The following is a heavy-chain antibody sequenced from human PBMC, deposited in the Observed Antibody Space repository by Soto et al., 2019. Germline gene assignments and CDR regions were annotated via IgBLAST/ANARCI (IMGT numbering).Heavy chain of an antibody. J-gene: IGHJ6*04. D-gene: IGHD2-2*01. V-gene: IGHV4-4*02. CDR2: IYHSGST. CDR3: ARVVGGYDYGMDV. Sequence: QVQLQESGPGLVKHSGTLSLTCAVSGGSISSSNWWSWVRQPPGKGMEWIGEIYHSGSTNYNPAQKSRANISVDKSKHRFSLKMSSVAAAETAVYYCARVVGGYDYGMDVWGKGNKVTVS. CDR1: GGSISSSNW.